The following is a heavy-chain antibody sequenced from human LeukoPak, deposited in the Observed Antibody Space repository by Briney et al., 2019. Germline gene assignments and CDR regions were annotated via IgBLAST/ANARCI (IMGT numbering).Heavy chain of an antibody. CDR3: ARGRYWSYGMDV. V-gene: IGHV3-74*01. CDR2: INSDVSST. J-gene: IGHJ6*02. Sequence: PGGSLRLSCAASGVTFSSYWMHWVRQAPGKGLVWVSRINSDVSSTSYADSVKGRFTISRDNAKNTLYLQMNSLRAEDTAVYYCARGRYWSYGMDVWGQGTTVTVSS. CDR1: GVTFSSYW. D-gene: IGHD3-3*01.